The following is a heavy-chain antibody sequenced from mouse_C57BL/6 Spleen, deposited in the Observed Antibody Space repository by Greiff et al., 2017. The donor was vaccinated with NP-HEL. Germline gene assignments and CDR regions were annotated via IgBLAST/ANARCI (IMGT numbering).Heavy chain of an antibody. Sequence: VQLQQSGPVLVKPGASVKMSCKASGYTFTDYYMNWVKQSHGKSLEWIGVINPYNGGTSYNQKFKGKATLTVDKSSSTAYMELNSLTSEDSAVYYCAREKRMVITTGAMDYWGQGTSVTVSS. J-gene: IGHJ4*01. CDR1: GYTFTDYY. D-gene: IGHD1-1*01. V-gene: IGHV1-19*01. CDR3: AREKRMVITTGAMDY. CDR2: INPYNGGT.